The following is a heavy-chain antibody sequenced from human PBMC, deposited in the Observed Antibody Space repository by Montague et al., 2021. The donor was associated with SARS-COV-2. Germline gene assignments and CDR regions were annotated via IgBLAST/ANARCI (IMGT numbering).Heavy chain of an antibody. V-gene: IGHV3-30*04. D-gene: IGHD5-24*01. CDR1: GFTFSSYA. J-gene: IGHJ4*02. CDR3: AAETATISAQLDY. CDR2: ITYSGSNK. Sequence: SLRLSCAASGFTFSSYAMHWVRQAPGKGLEWVAAITYSGSNKYYADSVKGRFTISRDNSKNTLYLQMNSLRAEDTAVYYCAAETATISAQLDYWGQGTLVTVSS.